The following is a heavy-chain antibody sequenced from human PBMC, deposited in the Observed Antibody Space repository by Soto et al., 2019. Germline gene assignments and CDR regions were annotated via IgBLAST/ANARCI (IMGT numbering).Heavy chain of an antibody. CDR1: GFTFISHG. Sequence: QVQLVESGGGAVQPGRSLRLSCAASGFTFISHGMHWVRQAPGKGLEWVAVIWYDGRNKYYGEAVKGRFTISRDKSEKTVYLQMNSLRAEDTAVYYCARAPDYGGNYFDYWGQGTLVTVSP. V-gene: IGHV3-33*01. D-gene: IGHD4-17*01. CDR2: IWYDGRNK. CDR3: ARAPDYGGNYFDY. J-gene: IGHJ4*02.